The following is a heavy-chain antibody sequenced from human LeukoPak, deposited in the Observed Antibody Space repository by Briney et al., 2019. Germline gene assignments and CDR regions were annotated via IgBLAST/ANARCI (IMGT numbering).Heavy chain of an antibody. J-gene: IGHJ4*02. CDR3: ASRKLGNDY. D-gene: IGHD7-27*01. V-gene: IGHV4-59*02. Sequence: PSETLSLTCTISGGSVSDYYWSWIRQSPGKGLEWIGYIYHTGSTSYSPSLKSRVTISADTSQNQFSPKLSSVTAADTAVYYCASRKLGNDYWGQGTLVTVSS. CDR2: IYHTGST. CDR1: GGSVSDYY.